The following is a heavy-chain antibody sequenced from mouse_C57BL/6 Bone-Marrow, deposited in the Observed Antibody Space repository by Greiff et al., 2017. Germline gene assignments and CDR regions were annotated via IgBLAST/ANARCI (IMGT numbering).Heavy chain of an antibody. CDR1: GYTFTSYW. CDR3: ARWGY. CDR2: INPSSGYT. V-gene: IGHV1-7*01. J-gene: IGHJ2*01. Sequence: VNVVESGAELAKPGASVKLSCKASGYTFTSYWMHWVKQRPGQGLEWIGYINPSSGYTKYNQKFKDTATLTADKSSSTAYMQLSSLTYEDSAVYYCARWGYWGQGTTLTVSS.